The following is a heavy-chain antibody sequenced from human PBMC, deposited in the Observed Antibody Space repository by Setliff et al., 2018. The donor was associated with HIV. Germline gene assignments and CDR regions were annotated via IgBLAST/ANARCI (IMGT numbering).Heavy chain of an antibody. CDR3: ATSPAGEILGSRPFYFDY. CDR2: ISYSGST. D-gene: IGHD3-10*01. J-gene: IGHJ4*02. CDR1: GDSINSGNYY. Sequence: PSETLSLTCTVSGDSINSGNYYWSWIRQHPGKGLEWIGYISYSGSTYYSPSLKSRVTISEDTSKNQFSLKMRSVTAADTAVYYCATSPAGEILGSRPFYFDYWGQGTLVTVSS. V-gene: IGHV4-31*03.